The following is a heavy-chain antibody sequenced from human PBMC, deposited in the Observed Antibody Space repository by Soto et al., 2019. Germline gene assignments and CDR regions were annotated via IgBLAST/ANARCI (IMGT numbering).Heavy chain of an antibody. CDR2: INHSGST. Sequence: SLTCAVYGGSFSGYYWSWIRQPPGKGLEWIGEINHSGSTNYNPSLKSRVTISVDTSKNQFSLKLSSVTAADTAVYYCARGRENYDILTGYYGVPDLDYWGQGTLVTVSS. V-gene: IGHV4-34*01. CDR3: ARGRENYDILTGYYGVPDLDY. J-gene: IGHJ4*02. CDR1: GGSFSGYY. D-gene: IGHD3-9*01.